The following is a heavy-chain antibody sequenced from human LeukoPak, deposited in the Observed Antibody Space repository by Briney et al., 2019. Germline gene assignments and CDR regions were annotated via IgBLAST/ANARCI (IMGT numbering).Heavy chain of an antibody. CDR3: ARDLAGTVDY. J-gene: IGHJ4*02. Sequence: PSETLSLTCNVSGFSINIGYYWGWIRQPPGKGLEWIGSIFHSGKTYYNSSLKSRVTISVDTSKNQFSLKLSSVTAADTAVYYCARDLAGTVDYWGQGTLVTVSS. V-gene: IGHV4-38-2*02. CDR1: GFSINIGYY. CDR2: IFHSGKT.